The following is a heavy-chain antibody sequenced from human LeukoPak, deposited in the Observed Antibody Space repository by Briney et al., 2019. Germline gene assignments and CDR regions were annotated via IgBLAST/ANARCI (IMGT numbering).Heavy chain of an antibody. V-gene: IGHV3-7*03. CDR1: GFTFSSYW. J-gene: IGHJ4*02. Sequence: GGSLRLSCAASGFTFSSYWMSWVRQAPGKGLEWVANIKQDGSEKYYVDSVKGRFTISRDNAKNSLYLQMNSLRAEDTAVYYCAKDFNYYDSSGTIDYWGQGTLVTVSS. D-gene: IGHD3-22*01. CDR2: IKQDGSEK. CDR3: AKDFNYYDSSGTIDY.